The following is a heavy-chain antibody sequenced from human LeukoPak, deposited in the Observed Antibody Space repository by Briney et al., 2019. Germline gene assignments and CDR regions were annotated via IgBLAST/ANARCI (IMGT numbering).Heavy chain of an antibody. CDR2: TRNKANSYTT. D-gene: IGHD1-7*01. CDR1: GFTFSDHY. CDR3: ARSGLTGTTGDFDY. Sequence: GSLRLSCAASGFTFSDHYMDWFRQTPGKGLEWVGRTRNKANSYTTEYAASVKGRFTISRDDSKNSLYLQMNSLKTEDTAVYYCARSGLTGTTGDFDYWGQGTLVTVSS. V-gene: IGHV3-72*01. J-gene: IGHJ4*02.